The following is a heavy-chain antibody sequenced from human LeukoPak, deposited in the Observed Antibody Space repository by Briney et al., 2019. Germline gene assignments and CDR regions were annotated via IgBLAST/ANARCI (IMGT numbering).Heavy chain of an antibody. CDR3: AREPRVDIVEGHPRYYYGMDV. D-gene: IGHD5-12*01. CDR1: GGTFSSYA. J-gene: IGHJ6*02. Sequence: SVKVSCKASGGTFSSYAISWVRQAPGQGLEWMGRIIPIFGIANYAQKFQGRVTITADKSTSTAYMELSSLRSEDTAVYYCAREPRVDIVEGHPRYYYGMDVWGQGTRSPSP. V-gene: IGHV1-69*04. CDR2: IIPIFGIA.